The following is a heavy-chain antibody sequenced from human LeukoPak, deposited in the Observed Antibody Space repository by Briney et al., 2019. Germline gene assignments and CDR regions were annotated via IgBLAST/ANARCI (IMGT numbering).Heavy chain of an antibody. CDR2: ISYDGSNK. D-gene: IGHD1-14*01. Sequence: GGSLRLSCAASGFTFSSYAMHWVRQAPGKGLEWVAVISYDGSNKKYADSVKGRFTISRVNSQKTLYLQMNSLRAEDTAVYYCAKPQGLFDYWGQGTLVTVSS. CDR1: GFTFSSYA. J-gene: IGHJ4*02. V-gene: IGHV3-30*04. CDR3: AKPQGLFDY.